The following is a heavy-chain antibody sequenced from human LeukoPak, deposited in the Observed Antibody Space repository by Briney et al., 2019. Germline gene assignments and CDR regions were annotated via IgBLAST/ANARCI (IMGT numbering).Heavy chain of an antibody. Sequence: SGTLSLTCAVYGGSFSGYYWSWIRQAPGKGLEWIGEINHSGSTNYNPSLKSRVTISVDTSKNQFSLKLSSATAADTAVYYCARGPQGVVLRWFDPWGQGTLVTVSS. CDR3: ARGPQGVVLRWFDP. D-gene: IGHD2-15*01. CDR2: INHSGST. V-gene: IGHV4-34*01. CDR1: GGSFSGYY. J-gene: IGHJ5*02.